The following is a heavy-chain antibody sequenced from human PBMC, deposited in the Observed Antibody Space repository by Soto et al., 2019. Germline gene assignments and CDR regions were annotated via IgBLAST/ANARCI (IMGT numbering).Heavy chain of an antibody. V-gene: IGHV3-11*01. CDR3: ARDGGIAAAGTYYYYYGMDV. Sequence: VGSLRLSCAASGFTFSDYYMSWIRQAPGKGLEWVSYISSSGSTIYYADSVKGRFTISRDNAKNSLYLQMNSLRAEDTAVYYCARDGGIAAAGTYYYYYGMDVWGQGTTVTVS. J-gene: IGHJ6*02. CDR2: ISSSGSTI. D-gene: IGHD6-13*01. CDR1: GFTFSDYY.